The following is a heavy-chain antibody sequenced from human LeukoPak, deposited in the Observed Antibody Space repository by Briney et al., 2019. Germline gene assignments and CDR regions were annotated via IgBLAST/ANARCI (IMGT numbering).Heavy chain of an antibody. D-gene: IGHD3-22*01. CDR3: ASSRYDSSGYYGIIAY. CDR1: GFTFSSYS. J-gene: IGHJ4*02. CDR2: ITRSSNYI. V-gene: IGHV3-21*01. Sequence: PGGSLRLSCAASGFTFSSYSMNWVHQAPGKGLEWVSSITRSSNYIYYADSVKGRFTISRDNAKNSLYLQMNSLRAEDTAVYYCASSRYDSSGYYGIIAYWGQGTLVTVSS.